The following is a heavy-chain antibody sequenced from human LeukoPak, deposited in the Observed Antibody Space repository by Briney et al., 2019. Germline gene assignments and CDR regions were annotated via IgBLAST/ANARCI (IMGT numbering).Heavy chain of an antibody. D-gene: IGHD4-17*01. CDR2: IIPIFGTA. J-gene: IGHJ4*02. CDR3: ARRAGEYSHPYDY. Sequence: ASVKVSCKASGGTFSSYAISWVRQAPGQGLEWMGGIIPIFGTANYAQKFQGRVTITADKSTSTAYMELNSLRAEDTAVYYCARRAGEYSHPYDYWGQGTLVTVSS. V-gene: IGHV1-69*06. CDR1: GGTFSSYA.